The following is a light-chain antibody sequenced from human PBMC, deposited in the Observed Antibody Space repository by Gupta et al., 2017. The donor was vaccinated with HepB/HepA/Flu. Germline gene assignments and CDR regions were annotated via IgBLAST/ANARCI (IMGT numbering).Light chain of an antibody. V-gene: IGKV2-28*01. J-gene: IGKJ4*01. CDR2: LGS. CDR3: RQALQTPLT. CDR1: QSLLHSNGYKY. Sequence: DSVTTQSPLALPVTPGEPACISSRSSQSLLHSNGYKYLDWYLKKPGQSPQLLIYLGSNRASGVPDRFSGSGSGTDYTLKISRVEAEDVGVYYCRQALQTPLTFGGGTKVEIK.